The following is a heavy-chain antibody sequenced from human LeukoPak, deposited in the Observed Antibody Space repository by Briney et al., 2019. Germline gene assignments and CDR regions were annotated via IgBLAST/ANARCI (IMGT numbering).Heavy chain of an antibody. V-gene: IGHV4-34*01. CDR2: INHSGST. CDR3: ARVGGSGSYYYFDY. D-gene: IGHD1-26*01. Sequence: PSETLSLTCAVYGGSFSGYYWSWIRQPPGKGLEWIGEINHSGSTNYNPSLKSRVTISVDTSKNQFSLKLSSVTAADTAVYYCARVGGSGSYYYFDYWGQGTLVTVSS. J-gene: IGHJ4*02. CDR1: GGSFSGYY.